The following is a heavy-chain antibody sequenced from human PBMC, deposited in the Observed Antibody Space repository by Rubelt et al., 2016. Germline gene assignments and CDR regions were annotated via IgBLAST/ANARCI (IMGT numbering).Heavy chain of an antibody. D-gene: IGHD5-18*01. J-gene: IGHJ4*02. V-gene: IGHV3-23*01. CDR3: AKDLTAMGIFDY. Sequence: SGGSTYYADSVKGRFTISRDNSKNTLYLQMNSLRAEDTAVYYCAKDLTAMGIFDYWGQGTLVTVSS. CDR2: SGGST.